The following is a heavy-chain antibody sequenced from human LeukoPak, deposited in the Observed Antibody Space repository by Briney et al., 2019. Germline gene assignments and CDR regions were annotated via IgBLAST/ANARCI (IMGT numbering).Heavy chain of an antibody. CDR1: GYSFTIYD. CDR2: MNPKSGNT. Sequence: ASVTVSCTASGYSFTIYDVNLVRQAPGQGLEWMGWMNPKSGNTGYARKFQGRVTMTRNTSIDTAFMELKSLTFEDTAVYYCAKATMTIAAVPHNPWGQGTLVTVSS. V-gene: IGHV1-8*01. CDR3: AKATMTIAAVPHNP. D-gene: IGHD6-13*01. J-gene: IGHJ5*02.